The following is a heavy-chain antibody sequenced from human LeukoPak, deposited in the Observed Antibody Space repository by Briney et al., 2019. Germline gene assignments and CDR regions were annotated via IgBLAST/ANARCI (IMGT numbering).Heavy chain of an antibody. V-gene: IGHV3-9*01. J-gene: IGHJ4*02. CDR1: GFTFYDYA. CDR2: ITWNSGSI. Sequence: GGSLRLSCAASGFTFYDYAMHWVRQAPGKGLEWVSGITWNSGSIAYADSVKGRFTISRDNAKNSLYLQMNTLRSEDTALYYCAAGAGKTRYWGQGTLVTVSS. CDR3: AAGAGKTRY. D-gene: IGHD3-10*01.